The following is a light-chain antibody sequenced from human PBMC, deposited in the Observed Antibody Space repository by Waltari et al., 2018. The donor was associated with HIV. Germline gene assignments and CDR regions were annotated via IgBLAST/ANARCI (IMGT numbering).Light chain of an antibody. Sequence: NFMLTPPHSVSESPGQTVTISCTRTSGRLASNYVQWYQQRPGTPPTNVIYEDNRCRSVVPERMAESIDSAANAASLSISGLETEDEADYSCQSYDSRTVVFGGGNKLTIL. V-gene: IGLV6-57*04. J-gene: IGLJ2*01. CDR1: SGRLASNY. CDR2: EDN. CDR3: QSYDSRTVV.